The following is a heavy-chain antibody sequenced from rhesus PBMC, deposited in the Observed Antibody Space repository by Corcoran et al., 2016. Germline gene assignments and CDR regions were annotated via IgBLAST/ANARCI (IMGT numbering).Heavy chain of an antibody. CDR2: ISGSSGNT. D-gene: IGHD2-21*01. CDR3: VQYCTGSGCVY. CDR1: GGSISSSNW. J-gene: IGHJ4*01. V-gene: IGHV4-65*02. Sequence: QVQLQESGPGLVKPSETLSLTCAVSGGSISSSNWWSWIRQPPGKGLEWIGYISGSSGNTDYNPSLKSRVTISKDTSKNQFSLKLSSVTAADTAVYYCVQYCTGSGCVYWGQGVLVTVSS.